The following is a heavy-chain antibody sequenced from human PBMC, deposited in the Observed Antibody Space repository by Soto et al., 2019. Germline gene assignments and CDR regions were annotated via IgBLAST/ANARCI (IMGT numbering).Heavy chain of an antibody. CDR1: GFTFRSYW. CDR3: ARGGDCSGGSCYFVYFDY. D-gene: IGHD2-15*01. J-gene: IGHJ4*02. Sequence: HPGGSLRISCAAYGFTFRSYWMHWVRQAPGKGQVWVSRINSEGNSTRYADSEKGRFTISRDNAKNTLYLRMNSLRTEVTAVYYCARGGDCSGGSCYFVYFDYWGQG. V-gene: IGHV3-74*01. CDR2: INSEGNST.